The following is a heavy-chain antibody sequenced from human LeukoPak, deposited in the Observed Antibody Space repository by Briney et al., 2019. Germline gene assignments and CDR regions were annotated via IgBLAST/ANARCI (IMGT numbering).Heavy chain of an antibody. D-gene: IGHD3-10*01. CDR1: GESMIGHY. V-gene: IGHV4-34*01. J-gene: IGHJ5*02. CDR3: ARATASGSGRAYDR. CDR2: IHHSGGT. Sequence: SETLSLTCAVYGESMIGHYWTWIRQPPGKRLEWIGEIHHSGGTNSNPSLKNRVTMSIDMSKNQFSLKLNSVTAADTAVYFCARATASGSGRAYDRWAQGNLVPVS.